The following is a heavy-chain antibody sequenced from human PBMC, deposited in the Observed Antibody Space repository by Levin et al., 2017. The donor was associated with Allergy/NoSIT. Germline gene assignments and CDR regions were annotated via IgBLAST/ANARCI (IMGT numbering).Heavy chain of an antibody. CDR1: GVSFTNSA. CDR2: IVVATDKT. CDR3: TASRGCSGDTCYRSFDI. Sequence: SVKVSCQASGVSFTNSAMQWVRQARGQRLEWIGWIVVATDKTSYAQKFQERVTISRDMSTSTAYMELSSLRSEDTAMYYCTASRGCSGDTCYRSFDIWGQGTMVTVSS. D-gene: IGHD2-15*01. J-gene: IGHJ3*02. V-gene: IGHV1-58*02.